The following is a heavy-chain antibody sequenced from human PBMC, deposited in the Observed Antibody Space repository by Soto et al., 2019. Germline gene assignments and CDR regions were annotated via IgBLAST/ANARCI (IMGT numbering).Heavy chain of an antibody. Sequence: PGGSLRLSCAASGFIFSTYAMSWVRQAPGKGLEWVSAISGSGGNRNYADSVRGRFTISRDNSKNTLYLQMNSLRAEDTAVYYCAKGQKYYDFWSGYYPRDYGMDVWGQGTTVTVSS. CDR1: GFIFSTYA. J-gene: IGHJ6*02. V-gene: IGHV3-23*01. D-gene: IGHD3-3*01. CDR2: ISGSGGNR. CDR3: AKGQKYYDFWSGYYPRDYGMDV.